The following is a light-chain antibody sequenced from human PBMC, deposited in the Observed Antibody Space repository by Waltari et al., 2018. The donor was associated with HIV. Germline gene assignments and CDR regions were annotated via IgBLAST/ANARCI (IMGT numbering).Light chain of an antibody. CDR3: TSYTSSNTLVI. CDR1: SSDAGGYNY. CDR2: HVS. J-gene: IGLJ2*01. V-gene: IGLV2-14*03. Sequence: QSALTQPASVSGSPGQSITISCTGTSSDAGGYNYVSWYQQHPSKAPKLMIYHVSNRPSGVSNRFSGSKSGNTAALTISGLQAEDEADYYCTSYTSSNTLVIFGGGTKLTVL.